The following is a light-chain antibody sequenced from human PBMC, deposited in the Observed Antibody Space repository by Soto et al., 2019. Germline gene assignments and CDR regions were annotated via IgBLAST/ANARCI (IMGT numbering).Light chain of an antibody. CDR2: GAS. J-gene: IGKJ4*01. V-gene: IGKV3-15*01. Sequence: ERVMAQSPATLSVSPGERVTLSCRASQSVGSNLAWYQHKPGQAPRLLIYGASTRATGIPARFSGSGSGTEFTLTISSLQSEDFAVYYCQQYDNWPPLTFGGGTKVEIK. CDR3: QQYDNWPPLT. CDR1: QSVGSN.